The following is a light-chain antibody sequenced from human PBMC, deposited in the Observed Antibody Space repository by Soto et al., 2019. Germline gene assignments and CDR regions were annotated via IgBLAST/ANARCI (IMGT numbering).Light chain of an antibody. CDR1: SSDVGAYNY. Sequence: QSALTQPASVSGSPGQSITISCTGTSSDVGAYNYVSWYQQHPGKAPKVMIFEVSHRPSGVSNRFSGSKSGNTASLTISGLQAEDEADYYCSSYTAGGTIFGTGTKLTVL. J-gene: IGLJ1*01. CDR3: SSYTAGGTI. CDR2: EVS. V-gene: IGLV2-14*01.